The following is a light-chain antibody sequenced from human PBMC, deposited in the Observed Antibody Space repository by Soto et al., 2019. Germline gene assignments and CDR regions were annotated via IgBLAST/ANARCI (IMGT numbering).Light chain of an antibody. J-gene: IGLJ2*01. Sequence: QSALTQPASMSGSPGQSICISCSGSRSDVGSYNFVSWYQLFPGKAPKLIIYEADKRPSGVSSRFSGSKSGFTASLTISGLQAEDEADYFCSSYAGDSAVIFGGGTKLTVL. V-gene: IGLV2-23*01. CDR1: RSDVGSYNF. CDR3: SSYAGDSAVI. CDR2: EAD.